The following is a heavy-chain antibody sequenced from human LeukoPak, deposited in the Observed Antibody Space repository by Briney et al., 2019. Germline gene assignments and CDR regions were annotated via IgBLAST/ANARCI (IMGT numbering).Heavy chain of an antibody. CDR2: IIPIFGTA. CDR1: GGTFSSYA. D-gene: IGHD3-22*01. CDR3: ARSFGNYYYDSSGYNY. Sequence: GSSVKVSCKASGGTFSSYAISWVRQAPGQGLEWMGGIIPIFGTANYAQKFQGRVTITADESTSTAYMELSSLRSEDTAVYYCARSFGNYYYDSSGYNYWGQGTLVTVSS. V-gene: IGHV1-69*01. J-gene: IGHJ4*02.